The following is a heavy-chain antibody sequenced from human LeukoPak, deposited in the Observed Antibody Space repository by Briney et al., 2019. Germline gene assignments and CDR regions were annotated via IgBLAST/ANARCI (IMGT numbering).Heavy chain of an antibody. CDR3: AKDLIGSYTKGFDS. CDR1: GYTFSSYG. Sequence: GASVKVSCKASGYTFSSYGISWVRQAPGQGLEWMGWISADNGNTNYVQKFQGRVTMTTDTSTSTAYMELRSLRSDDTAVYYCAKDLIGSYTKGFDSWGQGTLVTVSS. V-gene: IGHV1-18*01. CDR2: ISADNGNT. J-gene: IGHJ4*02. D-gene: IGHD1-26*01.